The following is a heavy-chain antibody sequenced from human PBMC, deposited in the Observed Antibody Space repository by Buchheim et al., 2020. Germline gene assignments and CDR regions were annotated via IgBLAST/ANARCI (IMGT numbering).Heavy chain of an antibody. CDR2: IWHDGTKK. V-gene: IGHV3-33*01. D-gene: IGHD3-3*01. CDR3: ARPSGGITIFGVGNVNDDVFDI. Sequence: QVKLVESGGGAVQPGRSLRLSCAASGFTFSNFGMFWVRQAPGKGLECVAVIWHDGTKKYYADSVRGRFTVSRDNSRNTLYLQMDSLRVDDTALYYCARPSGGITIFGVGNVNDDVFDIWGQGT. J-gene: IGHJ3*02. CDR1: GFTFSNFG.